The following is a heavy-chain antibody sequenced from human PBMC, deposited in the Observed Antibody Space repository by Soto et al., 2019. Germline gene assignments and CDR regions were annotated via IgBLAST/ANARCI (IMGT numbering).Heavy chain of an antibody. V-gene: IGHV3-23*01. CDR1: GFTFSNYA. CDR2: ITGSGGST. J-gene: IGHJ4*02. D-gene: IGHD6-13*01. Sequence: LRLSCAASGFTFSNYAMSWVRQAPGKGLEWVSAITGSGGSTFDADSVKGRFTISRDNLKNTLYLQMNSLRAEDTAVYYCAKDQAEAGASDYWGQGTLVTVSS. CDR3: AKDQAEAGASDY.